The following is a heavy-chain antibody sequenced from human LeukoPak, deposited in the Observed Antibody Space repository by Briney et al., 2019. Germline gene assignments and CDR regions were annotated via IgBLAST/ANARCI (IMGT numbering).Heavy chain of an antibody. CDR3: AGRNYDSSGYYLSY. D-gene: IGHD3-22*01. CDR2: ISTSSSYI. J-gene: IGHJ4*02. Sequence: GSLRLSCAASGFTFSTYGMNWVRLAPGRGLEWVSSISTSSSYIYYADSVKGRFTISRDNAKNSLYLQMNSLRAEDTAVYYCAGRNYDSSGYYLSYWGQGTLVTVSS. CDR1: GFTFSTYG. V-gene: IGHV3-21*01.